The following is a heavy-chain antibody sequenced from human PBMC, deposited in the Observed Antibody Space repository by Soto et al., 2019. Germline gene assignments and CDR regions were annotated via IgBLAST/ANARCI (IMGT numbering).Heavy chain of an antibody. V-gene: IGHV5-10-1*01. CDR3: ARQTYYDSNPIK. CDR2: IDPSDSYT. Sequence: GESLKISCKGSGYSFTSYWISWVRQMPGKGLEWMGRIDPSDSYTNYSPSFQGHATISADKSISTAYLQWSSLKASDTAMYYCARQTYYDSNPIKWGQGTLVTVSS. CDR1: GYSFTSYW. J-gene: IGHJ4*02. D-gene: IGHD3-22*01.